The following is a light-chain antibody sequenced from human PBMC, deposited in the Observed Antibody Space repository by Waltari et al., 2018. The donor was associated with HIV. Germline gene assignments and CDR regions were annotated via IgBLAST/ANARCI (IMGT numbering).Light chain of an antibody. CDR3: QSYDMSQSGSLV. V-gene: IGLV1-40*01. Sequence: QSVLTQPPSVSGAPGQRVTIACTGTRSNIGAGFDVHWYQQIPGNAPKLLIYADDSRPPGGHDRFSGPSSGTSASLAIPGLQSEDEADYYCQSYDMSQSGSLVFGGGTKLTVL. J-gene: IGLJ2*01. CDR1: RSNIGAGFD. CDR2: ADD.